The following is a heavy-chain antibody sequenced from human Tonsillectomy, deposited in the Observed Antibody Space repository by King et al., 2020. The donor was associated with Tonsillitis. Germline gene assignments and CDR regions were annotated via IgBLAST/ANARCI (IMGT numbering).Heavy chain of an antibody. CDR3: SRSTIVGTTAMFDR. CDR1: GFTFGDYA. CDR2: IRSKTYGGTT. Sequence: VQLVESGGGLVQPGRSLRLSCTASGFTFGDYAMSWFRQAPGKGLEWVGFIRSKTYGGTTKYAVSVKGRFTFSRDDSKSIAYLQMNSLKTEDTAVYYCSRSTIVGTTAMFDRWGQGTLVTVSS. D-gene: IGHD1-26*01. V-gene: IGHV3-49*03. J-gene: IGHJ5*02.